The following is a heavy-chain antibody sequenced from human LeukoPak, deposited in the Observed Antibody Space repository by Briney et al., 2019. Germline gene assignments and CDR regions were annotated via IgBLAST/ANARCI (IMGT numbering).Heavy chain of an antibody. CDR2: INHSGST. V-gene: IGHV4-34*01. D-gene: IGHD3-22*01. Sequence: TGGSLRLSCAASGFTFSSYSMNWVRQPPGKGLEWIGEINHSGSTNYNPSLKSRVTISVDTSKNQFSLKLSSVTAADTAVYYCARGNPYYYGSSGYYYSNWFDPWGQGTLVTVSS. CDR1: GFTFSSYS. J-gene: IGHJ5*02. CDR3: ARGNPYYYGSSGYYYSNWFDP.